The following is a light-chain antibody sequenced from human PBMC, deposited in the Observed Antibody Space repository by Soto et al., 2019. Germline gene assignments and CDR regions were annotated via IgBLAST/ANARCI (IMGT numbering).Light chain of an antibody. V-gene: IGLV2-14*01. Sequence: QSALTQPASVSGSPGQSITISCTGTMSDVGGYNCVSWYQQHPGKAPKLMIYDVTNRPSGLSNRFSGSKSGNTASLTISGLQAEDEADYYCSSSTSSSTRVFGTGTKLTVL. CDR3: SSSTSSSTRV. CDR2: DVT. J-gene: IGLJ1*01. CDR1: MSDVGGYNC.